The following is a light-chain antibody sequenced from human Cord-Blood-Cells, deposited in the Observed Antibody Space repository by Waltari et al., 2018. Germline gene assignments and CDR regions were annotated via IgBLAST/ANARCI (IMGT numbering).Light chain of an antibody. Sequence: DIQMTQSPSSLSASVGDRVTITCQASQDISNYLNWYPQKPGKAPKLLIYDASNLETGVPSRFSGSGSGKDFTFTISSLQPEDIATYYCQQYNNLPITFGQGTRLEIK. CDR1: QDISNY. CDR2: DAS. J-gene: IGKJ5*01. V-gene: IGKV1-33*01. CDR3: QQYNNLPIT.